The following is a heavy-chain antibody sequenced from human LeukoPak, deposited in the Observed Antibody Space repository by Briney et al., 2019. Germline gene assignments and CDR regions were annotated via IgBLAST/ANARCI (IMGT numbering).Heavy chain of an antibody. V-gene: IGHV3-21*01. J-gene: IGHJ5*02. D-gene: IGHD1-26*01. CDR2: ISSSSSYI. CDR3: ARDLGGIGGSYH. Sequence: ETLSLTCTVSGGSISSSSYYWGWIRQPPGKGLEWVSSISSSSSYIYYADSVKGRFTISRDNAKNSLYLQMNSLRAEDTAVYYCARDLGGIGGSYHWGQGTLVTVSS. CDR1: GGSISSSS.